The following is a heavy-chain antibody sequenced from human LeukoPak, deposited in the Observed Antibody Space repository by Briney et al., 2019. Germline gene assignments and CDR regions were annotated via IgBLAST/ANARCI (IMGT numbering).Heavy chain of an antibody. CDR1: GYTFTSYG. Sequence: ASVKVSCKASGYTFTSYGISWVRQAPGQGLEWMGWISAYNDNTNYAQKLQGRVTMTTDTSTSTAYMELRSLRSDDTAVYYCARTLITMIVVVTYDAFDIWGQGTMVTVSS. CDR2: ISAYNDNT. J-gene: IGHJ3*02. V-gene: IGHV1-18*01. D-gene: IGHD3-22*01. CDR3: ARTLITMIVVVTYDAFDI.